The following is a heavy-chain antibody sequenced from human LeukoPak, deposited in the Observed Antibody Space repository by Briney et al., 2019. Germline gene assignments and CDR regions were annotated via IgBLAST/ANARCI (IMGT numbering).Heavy chain of an antibody. V-gene: IGHV3-7*03. J-gene: IGHJ4*02. D-gene: IGHD3-22*01. CDR1: GFTFSDLW. CDR2: IKYDGSEN. Sequence: GGSLRLSCAASGFTFSDLWMSWVRQAPGKGLQWVANIKYDGSENYYVDSVKGRFTISRDNAKNSLYLQMNSLRAEDTALYYCAKDPSYDSSGSLFDYWGQGTLVTVSS. CDR3: AKDPSYDSSGSLFDY.